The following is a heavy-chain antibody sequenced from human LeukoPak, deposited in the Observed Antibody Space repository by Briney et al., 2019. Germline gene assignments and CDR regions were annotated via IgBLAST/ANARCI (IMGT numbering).Heavy chain of an antibody. V-gene: IGHV4-39*01. CDR2: IYYSGST. CDR1: GGSISSSSYY. CDR3: ARHGGYSYGYWPDY. D-gene: IGHD5-18*01. J-gene: IGHJ4*02. Sequence: SETLSLTCTVSGGSISSSSYYWGWIRQPPGNGLEWIGSIYYSGSTYYNPSLKSRVTISVDTSKNQFSLKLSSVTAADTAVYYCARHGGYSYGYWPDYWGQGTLVTVSS.